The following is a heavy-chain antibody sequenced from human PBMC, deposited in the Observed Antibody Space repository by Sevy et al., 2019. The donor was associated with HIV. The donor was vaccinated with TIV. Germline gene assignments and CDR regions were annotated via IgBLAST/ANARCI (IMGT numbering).Heavy chain of an antibody. V-gene: IGHV3-23*01. CDR2: LSFGCGKT. J-gene: IGHJ4*02. CDR3: AREGCTRPHDY. CDR1: GFAFYDYS. Sequence: GGSLRLSCAASGFAFYDYSMSWIRQAPGKGLEWVATLSFGCGKTNYTDSVKGRFTISRDNSKNSFYLQMDNLRVEDTALYYCAREGCTRPHDYWGQGTRVTASS. D-gene: IGHD2-8*01.